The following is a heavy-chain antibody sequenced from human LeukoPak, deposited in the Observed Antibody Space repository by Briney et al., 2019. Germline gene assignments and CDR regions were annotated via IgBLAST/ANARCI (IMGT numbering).Heavy chain of an antibody. V-gene: IGHV4-34*01. CDR2: VNYNGGI. CDR3: ARGIYSRLTLIRGVIGWDS. J-gene: IGHJ5*01. CDR1: GGSFSGSY. D-gene: IGHD3-10*01. Sequence: SETLSLTCAVCGGSFSGSYWTWIRQPPGKGLEWIGEVNYNGGITHNPSLKSRVTISVDTSKNQFSLRLSSVTAADTAVYYCARGIYSRLTLIRGVIGWDSWGQGTLVTVSS.